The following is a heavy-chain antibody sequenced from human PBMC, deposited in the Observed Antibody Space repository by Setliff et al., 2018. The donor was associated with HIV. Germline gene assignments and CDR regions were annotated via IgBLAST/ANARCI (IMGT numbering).Heavy chain of an antibody. CDR1: GYTFTGCY. D-gene: IGHD3-22*01. CDR2: INPNSGGT. J-gene: IGHJ4*02. V-gene: IGHV1-2*04. CDR3: ARGMDYYDTSGYYQYYFDY. Sequence: ASVKVSCKASGYTFTGCYMHWVRQAPGQGLEWMGWINPNSGGTNYAQKFQGWITMTRDTSISTAYMELSRLRSDDTAVYYCARGMDYYDTSGYYQYYFDYWGQGTLVTVSS.